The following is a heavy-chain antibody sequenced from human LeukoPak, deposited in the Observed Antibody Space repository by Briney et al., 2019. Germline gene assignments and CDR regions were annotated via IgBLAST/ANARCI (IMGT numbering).Heavy chain of an antibody. CDR3: AGWEPGIVGATPYRRAYYMDV. D-gene: IGHD1-26*01. J-gene: IGHJ6*03. Sequence: PGGSLRLSCAASGFTFSSYGMHWVRQAPGKGLEWVAFIRYDGSNKYYADSVKGRFTISRDNSKNTLYLQMNSLRAEDTAVYYCAGWEPGIVGATPYRRAYYMDVWGKGTTVTTSS. V-gene: IGHV3-30*02. CDR1: GFTFSSYG. CDR2: IRYDGSNK.